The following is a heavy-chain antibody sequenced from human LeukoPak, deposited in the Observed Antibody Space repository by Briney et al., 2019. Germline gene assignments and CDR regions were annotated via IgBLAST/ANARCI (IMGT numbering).Heavy chain of an antibody. CDR1: GFTFSSYA. J-gene: IGHJ4*02. Sequence: GGSLRLSCAASGFTFSSYAMSWVRQAPGKGLEWVSAISDSGGSTYYADSVKGRFTISRDNSKNTLYLQMNSLRAEDTAVYYCAKPSQGYCSSTSCYPPPDYWGQGTLVTVSS. V-gene: IGHV3-23*01. CDR2: ISDSGGST. D-gene: IGHD2-2*01. CDR3: AKPSQGYCSSTSCYPPPDY.